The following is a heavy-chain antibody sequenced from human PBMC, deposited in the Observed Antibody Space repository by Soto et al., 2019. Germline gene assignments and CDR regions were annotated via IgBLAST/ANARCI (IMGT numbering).Heavy chain of an antibody. CDR3: ARGAKDSSGWYDYYYYYTDV. CDR2: ISAYNGNT. D-gene: IGHD6-19*01. Sequence: ASVKVSCKASGYTFTGYGISWVRQAPGQGLEWMGWISAYNGNTNYAQKLQDRVTMTTDTSTSTAYMELRSLKSDDTAVYYCARGAKDSSGWYDYYYYYTDVWGKGTTVTVSS. V-gene: IGHV1-18*01. J-gene: IGHJ6*03. CDR1: GYTFTGYG.